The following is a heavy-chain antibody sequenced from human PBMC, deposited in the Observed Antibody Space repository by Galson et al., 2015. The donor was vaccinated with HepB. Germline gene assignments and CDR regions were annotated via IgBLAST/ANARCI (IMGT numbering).Heavy chain of an antibody. D-gene: IGHD6-13*01. CDR3: AKDGEQQSWDY. V-gene: IGHV3-23*01. CDR1: GFNFSSYA. J-gene: IGHJ4*02. Sequence: SLRHSCADSGFNFSSYAMSWVRQAPGKGLEWVSAISGSGGSTYYADSVKGRFTISRDNSKNTLYLQMNSLRAEDKAVYYCAKDGEQQSWDYWGQGTLVTVSS. CDR2: ISGSGGST.